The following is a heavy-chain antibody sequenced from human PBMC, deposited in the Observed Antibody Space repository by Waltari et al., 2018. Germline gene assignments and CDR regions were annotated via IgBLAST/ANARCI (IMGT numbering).Heavy chain of an antibody. D-gene: IGHD3-10*01. CDR3: ARGRTYYYGSVSYYRPFDY. V-gene: IGHV4-34*01. J-gene: IGHJ4*02. Sequence: IRQPPGKGLEWIGEINHSGSTNYNPSLKSRVTISVDTSKNQFSLKLSSVTAADTAVYYCARGRTYYYGSVSYYRPFDYWGQGTLVTVSS. CDR2: INHSGST.